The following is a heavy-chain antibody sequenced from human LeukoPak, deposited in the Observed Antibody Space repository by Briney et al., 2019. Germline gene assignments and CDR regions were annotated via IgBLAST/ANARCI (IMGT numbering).Heavy chain of an antibody. J-gene: IGHJ4*02. CDR2: INPNSGGT. V-gene: IGHV1-2*02. CDR1: GYTFTGYY. CDR3: ARVESDDSSGYYFGY. Sequence: ASVKVSCEASGYTFTGYYMHWVRQAPGQGLEWMGWINPNSGGTNYAQKFQGRVTMTRDTSISTAYMELSRLRSDDTAVYYCARVESDDSSGYYFGYWGQGTLVTVSS. D-gene: IGHD3-22*01.